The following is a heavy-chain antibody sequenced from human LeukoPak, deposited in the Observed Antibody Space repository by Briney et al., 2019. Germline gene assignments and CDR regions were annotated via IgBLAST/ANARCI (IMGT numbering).Heavy chain of an antibody. CDR2: INPSGGST. Sequence: GASVKVSCKASGYTFTGYYMHWVRQAPGQGLEWMGIINPSGGSTSYAQNFQGRVTMTRDTSTSTVYMELNSLRSEDTAVYYCARDRGSYYDSSGYSDYWGQGTLVTVSS. J-gene: IGHJ4*02. CDR3: ARDRGSYYDSSGYSDY. CDR1: GYTFTGYY. D-gene: IGHD3-22*01. V-gene: IGHV1-46*01.